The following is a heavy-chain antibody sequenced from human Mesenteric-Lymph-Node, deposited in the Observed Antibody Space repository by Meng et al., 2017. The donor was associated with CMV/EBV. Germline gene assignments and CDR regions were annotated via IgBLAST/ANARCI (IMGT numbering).Heavy chain of an antibody. Sequence: GESLKISCAASGFTFSSYAMHWVRQAPGKGLEWVAVISYDGSNKYYADSVKGRFTISRDNSKNTLYLQMNSLRAEDTAVYYCARGAHSSSWGVAFDIWGQGTMVTVSS. J-gene: IGHJ3*02. CDR2: ISYDGSNK. CDR1: GFTFSSYA. D-gene: IGHD6-13*01. CDR3: ARGAHSSSWGVAFDI. V-gene: IGHV3-30-3*01.